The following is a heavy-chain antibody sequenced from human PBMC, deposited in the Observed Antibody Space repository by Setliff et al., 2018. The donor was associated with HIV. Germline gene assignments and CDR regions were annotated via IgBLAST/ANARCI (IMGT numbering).Heavy chain of an antibody. CDR2: IWYDGTNK. V-gene: IGHV3-33*01. CDR1: GFTFSSYG. CDR3: ARATYYYDSSGYYDDY. J-gene: IGHJ4*02. Sequence: PGGSLRLSCAASGFTFSSYGMHWVRQAPGKGLEWVALIWYDGTNKYYADSVKGRFTISRDSSKNTLYLQMNSLRAEDTAVYYCARATYYYDSSGYYDDYWGQGTLVTVSS. D-gene: IGHD3-22*01.